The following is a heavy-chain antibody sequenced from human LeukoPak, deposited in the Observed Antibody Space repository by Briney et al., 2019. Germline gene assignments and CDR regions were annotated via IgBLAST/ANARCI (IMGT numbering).Heavy chain of an antibody. J-gene: IGHJ4*02. D-gene: IGHD5-12*01. CDR3: ARDLVGYSGYEPIGY. CDR2: ISAYNGNT. V-gene: IGHV1-18*01. CDR1: GYTFTSYG. Sequence: ASVKVSCKASGYTFTSYGISWVRQAPGQGLEWMGWISAYNGNTNYAQKLQGRVTMTTDTSTSTAYMELRSLRSDDTAVYYSARDLVGYSGYEPIGYWGQGTLVTVSS.